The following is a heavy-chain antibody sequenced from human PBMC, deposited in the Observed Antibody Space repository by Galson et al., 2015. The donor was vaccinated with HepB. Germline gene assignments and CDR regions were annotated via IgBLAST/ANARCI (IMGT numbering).Heavy chain of an antibody. Sequence: SLRLSCAASGFTFSSDVMSWVRQAPGKGLEWVSDISPSGGVAYYADSVEGRFTTSRDSSRNTLYLGMDRLRAEDTALYYCVKVRGSGRPFYFQYWGQGTLVTVSS. CDR2: ISPSGGVA. J-gene: IGHJ4*02. D-gene: IGHD3-10*01. CDR1: GFTFSSDV. V-gene: IGHV3-23*01. CDR3: VKVRGSGRPFYFQY.